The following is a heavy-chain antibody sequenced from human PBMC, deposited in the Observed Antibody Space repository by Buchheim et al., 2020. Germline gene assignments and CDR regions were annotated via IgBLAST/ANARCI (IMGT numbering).Heavy chain of an antibody. J-gene: IGHJ4*02. CDR3: ASGPQYSGSPGY. V-gene: IGHV3-48*03. CDR1: GFSFSTYE. D-gene: IGHD1-26*01. CDR2: IGSSSSGSAI. Sequence: EVQLVESGGGLVQPGRSLRLSCAASGFSFSTYEMAWVRQAPGKGLEWVSYIGSSSSGSAIQSAASVRGRFTISRADAQNSLFLQMNSLRGEDTAVYFCASGPQYSGSPGYWGQGTL.